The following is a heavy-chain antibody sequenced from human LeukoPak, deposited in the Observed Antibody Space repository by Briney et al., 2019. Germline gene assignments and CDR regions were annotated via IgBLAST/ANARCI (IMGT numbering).Heavy chain of an antibody. J-gene: IGHJ4*02. D-gene: IGHD6-6*01. V-gene: IGHV4-34*01. CDR3: AREAGGYSSSGFFDY. CDR1: GGSFSGYY. Sequence: SETLSLTCAVSGGSFSGYYWSWIRQPPGQGLEWIGEINHSGSTNYNPSLKSRVTISVDTSKNQFSLKLSSVTAADTAVYYCAREAGGYSSSGFFDYWGQGTLVTVSS. CDR2: INHSGST.